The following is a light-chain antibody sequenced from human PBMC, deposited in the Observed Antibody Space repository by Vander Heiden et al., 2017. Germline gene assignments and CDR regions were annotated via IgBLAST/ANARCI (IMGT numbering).Light chain of an antibody. V-gene: IGKV1-5*03. CDR1: QRINRW. Sequence: DIQMTQSPSTLPAFIGDRVTITCRASQRINRWLAWYQQKPGKAPKLLISEASSLESGVPSRFSGGGSGTEFTLTISNLRPDDFATYYCQQYSSYSYTFGQGTKVEIK. CDR3: QQYSSYSYT. J-gene: IGKJ2*01. CDR2: EAS.